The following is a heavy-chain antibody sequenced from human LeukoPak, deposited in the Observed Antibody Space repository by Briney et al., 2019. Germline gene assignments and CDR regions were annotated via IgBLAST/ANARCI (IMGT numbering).Heavy chain of an antibody. J-gene: IGHJ5*02. CDR2: INHSGST. CDR1: GGSFSDDY. D-gene: IGHD6-13*01. Sequence: SETLSLTCAVSGGSFSDDYWSWIRQSPGKGLEWIGEINHSGSTNYNPSLKSRVTISVDTSKKQFSLKLSSVTAADTAVYYCARKGGGQLVNTRRWFDPWGQGTLVTVSS. CDR3: ARKGGGQLVNTRRWFDP. V-gene: IGHV4-34*01.